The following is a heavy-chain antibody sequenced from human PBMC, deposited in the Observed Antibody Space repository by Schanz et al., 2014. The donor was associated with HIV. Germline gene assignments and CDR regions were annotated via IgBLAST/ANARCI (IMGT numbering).Heavy chain of an antibody. CDR3: VRGPGYNMHLDY. CDR2: IWYDGNKK. Sequence: QLQLVESGGGAIQPGRSLRLSCAAFRFNFTTYGMHWVRQAPGRGLEWLAVIWYDGNKKYYTQSVKGRFTISRDNVRNTLYLQMNSLRAEDTGVYYCVRGPGYNMHLDYWGQGTLVTVSS. V-gene: IGHV3-33*01. D-gene: IGHD1-20*01. J-gene: IGHJ4*02. CDR1: RFNFTTYG.